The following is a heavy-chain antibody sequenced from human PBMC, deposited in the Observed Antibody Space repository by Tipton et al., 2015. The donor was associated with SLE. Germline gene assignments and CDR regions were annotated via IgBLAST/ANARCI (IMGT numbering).Heavy chain of an antibody. CDR1: GGSISSYY. D-gene: IGHD3-10*01. CDR2: IYYSGST. V-gene: IGHV4-59*01. Sequence: TLSLTCTVSGGSISSYYWSWIRQPPGKGLEWIGYIYYSGSTNYNPSLKSRVTISVDTSKNQFSLKLSSVTAADTAGYYCARDRGDADAFDIWGQGTMVTVSS. CDR3: ARDRGDADAFDI. J-gene: IGHJ3*02.